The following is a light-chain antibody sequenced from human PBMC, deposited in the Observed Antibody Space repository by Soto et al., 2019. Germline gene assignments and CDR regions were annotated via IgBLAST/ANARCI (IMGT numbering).Light chain of an antibody. CDR3: QSFDSSLSTFVV. V-gene: IGLV1-40*01. J-gene: IGLJ2*01. Sequence: HSVLTQPPSVSGAPGQRVTLSCSGSDSNIGAGYDVHWYQQLPGKVPRLLIYGNNNRPSGVPDRFSGSKSGASASLAITGLQAEDEADYYCQSFDSSLSTFVVFGGGTKLTVL. CDR1: DSNIGAGYD. CDR2: GNN.